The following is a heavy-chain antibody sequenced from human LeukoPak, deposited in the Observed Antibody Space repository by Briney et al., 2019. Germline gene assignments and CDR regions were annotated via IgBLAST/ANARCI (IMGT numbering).Heavy chain of an antibody. J-gene: IGHJ4*02. V-gene: IGHV4-59*02. Sequence: SETLSLTCTVSDGSVSAYYWSWIRQPPGKGLEWIGYIYNSGSTNYNPSLKSRVTISVDTSKNQFSLKLSCVTAADSAVYYCAGGRGGSGWIDHWGQGTLVTVSS. CDR2: IYNSGST. CDR1: DGSVSAYY. D-gene: IGHD6-19*01. CDR3: AGGRGGSGWIDH.